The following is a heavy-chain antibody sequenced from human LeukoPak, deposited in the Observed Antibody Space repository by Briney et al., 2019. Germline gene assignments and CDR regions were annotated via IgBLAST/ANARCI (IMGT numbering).Heavy chain of an antibody. CDR1: GFTFSRHG. CDR3: AKDDAWLQYND. CDR2: ISPSGDIK. V-gene: IGHV3-23*01. D-gene: IGHD5-24*01. Sequence: DPGGSLRLSCVPSGFTFSRHGMNWVRPAPGKGREWVSGISPSGDIKYYVDSVKGRFTVSRDNSKNTLYLQINSLRDEDTAVYYCAKDDAWLQYNDWGQGTLVTVSS. J-gene: IGHJ4*02.